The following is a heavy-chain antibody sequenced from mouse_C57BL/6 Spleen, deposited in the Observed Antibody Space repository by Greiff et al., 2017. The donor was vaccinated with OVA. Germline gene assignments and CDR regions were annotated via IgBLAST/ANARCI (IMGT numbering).Heavy chain of an antibody. D-gene: IGHD6-1*01. J-gene: IGHJ4*01. CDR1: GFTFSDAW. CDR3: TMATRVYYAMDY. Sequence: EVKLEESGGGLVQPGGSMKLSCAASGFTFSDAWMDWVRQSPEKGLEWVAEIRNKANNHATYYAESVKGRFTISRDDSKSSVYLQLNSLRAEDTGIYYCTMATRVYYAMDYWGQGTSVTVSS. CDR2: IRNKANNHAT. V-gene: IGHV6-6*01.